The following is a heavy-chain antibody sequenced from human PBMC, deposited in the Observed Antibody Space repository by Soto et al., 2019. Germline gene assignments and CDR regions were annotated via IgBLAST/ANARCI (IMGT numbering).Heavy chain of an antibody. V-gene: IGHV3-30*02. CDR2: IWYDGSHK. CDR1: GFTTFSSYG. J-gene: IGHJ5*02. CDR3: ASHPPGTFDP. Sequence: GESLRLSCAASGFTTFSSYGMHWVRQAPGKGLEWVAVIWYDGSHKYYADSVKGRFTISRDNSKNKLYLQMNSLRAEDTAVYYCASHPPGTFDPWGQGTLVTVSS.